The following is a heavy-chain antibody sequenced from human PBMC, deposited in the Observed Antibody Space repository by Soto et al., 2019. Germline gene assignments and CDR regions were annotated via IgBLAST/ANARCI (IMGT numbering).Heavy chain of an antibody. CDR2: IYYSGST. D-gene: IGHD2-15*01. CDR1: GGSISSGCDY. Sequence: SETLCLTCTVSGGSISSGCDYWSWIRQHPGKGLEWIGYIYYSGSTYYNPSLKSRVTISVDTSKSQFSLNLSFVTAADTSVYYCATMGTPATGLYFFDYWGQGSLVTVSS. CDR3: ATMGTPATGLYFFDY. V-gene: IGHV4-31*03. J-gene: IGHJ4*02.